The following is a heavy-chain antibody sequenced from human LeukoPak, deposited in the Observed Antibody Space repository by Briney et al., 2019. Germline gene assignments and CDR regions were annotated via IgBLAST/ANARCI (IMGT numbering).Heavy chain of an antibody. CDR1: GFTFSNYW. Sequence: GGSLRLSCAASGFTFSNYWMSWVRQAPGKGLECLANIKQDGSEKYYVDSVKGQFIISRDNAKKLLYLQMNSLRAEDTAVYYCARFSPGDYYDILTGYYNAYFDYWGQGTLVTVSS. CDR3: ARFSPGDYYDILTGYYNAYFDY. J-gene: IGHJ4*02. D-gene: IGHD3-9*01. CDR2: IKQDGSEK. V-gene: IGHV3-7*01.